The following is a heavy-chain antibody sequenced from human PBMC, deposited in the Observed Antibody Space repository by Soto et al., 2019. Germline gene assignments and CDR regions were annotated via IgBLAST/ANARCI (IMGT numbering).Heavy chain of an antibody. V-gene: IGHV3-23*01. Sequence: GGSLRLSCAASGFTFSSYAMSWVRQSPGKGLEWVSSINNNSGRKYYADSVKGRFTISRDNSKNTLFLQMNSLKAEDTAVYFCAKDGDYEYFDYWGQGTQVTVSS. CDR3: AKDGDYEYFDY. CDR1: GFTFSSYA. J-gene: IGHJ4*02. CDR2: INNNSGRK. D-gene: IGHD3-22*01.